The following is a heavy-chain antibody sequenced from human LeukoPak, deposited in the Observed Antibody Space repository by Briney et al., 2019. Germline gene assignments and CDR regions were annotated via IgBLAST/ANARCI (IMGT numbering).Heavy chain of an antibody. Sequence: RPGGSLRLSCAASGFTFDDYGMSWVRHAPGKGLEWVSGINWNGGSTGYADSVKGRFTISRDNAKNSLYLQMNSLRAEDTALYYCARVGGSYPNYYYYMDVWGKGTTVTVSS. CDR3: ARVGGSYPNYYYYMDV. CDR2: INWNGGST. CDR1: GFTFDDYG. D-gene: IGHD1-26*01. V-gene: IGHV3-20*04. J-gene: IGHJ6*03.